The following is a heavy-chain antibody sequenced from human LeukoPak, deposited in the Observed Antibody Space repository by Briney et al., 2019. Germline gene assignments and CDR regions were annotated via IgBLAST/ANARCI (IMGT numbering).Heavy chain of an antibody. Sequence: SETLSLTCTVSGGSISSSSYYWGWVRQPPGKGQEWVGSIYYSGSTYYNPSLKSRVTISVDTSKNQFSLKLSSVTAADTAVYYCARSSITIFGVVIPSAFDIWGQGTMVTVSS. CDR3: ARSSITIFGVVIPSAFDI. CDR1: GGSISSSSYY. J-gene: IGHJ3*02. CDR2: IYYSGST. V-gene: IGHV4-39*07. D-gene: IGHD3-3*01.